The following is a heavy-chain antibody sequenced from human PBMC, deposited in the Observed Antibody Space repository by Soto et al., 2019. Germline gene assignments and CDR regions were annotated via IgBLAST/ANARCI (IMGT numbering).Heavy chain of an antibody. D-gene: IGHD2-2*01. V-gene: IGHV3-30-3*01. Sequence: PGGSLRLSCAASGFTFSSYSLHWVRQAPGKGLEWVAAISYDESNKYYTDYVKGRFTISRDNSKNTLYLQMNSLRAEDTAVYHCARDARSSLSGDFDYWGQGTLVTVSS. CDR2: ISYDESNK. CDR3: ARDARSSLSGDFDY. J-gene: IGHJ4*02. CDR1: GFTFSSYS.